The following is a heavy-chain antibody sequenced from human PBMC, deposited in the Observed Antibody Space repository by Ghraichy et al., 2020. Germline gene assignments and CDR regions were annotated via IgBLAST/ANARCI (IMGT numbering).Heavy chain of an antibody. V-gene: IGHV3-21*01. CDR2: ISSSSSYI. Sequence: GESLNLSCAASGFTFSSYSMNWVRQAPGKGLEWVSSISSSSSYIYYADSVKGRFTISRDNAKNSLYLQMNSLRAEDTAVYYCASLVYCSSSTCSPDYWGQGNLVTVSS. D-gene: IGHD2-2*01. CDR3: ASLVYCSSSTCSPDY. CDR1: GFTFSSYS. J-gene: IGHJ4*02.